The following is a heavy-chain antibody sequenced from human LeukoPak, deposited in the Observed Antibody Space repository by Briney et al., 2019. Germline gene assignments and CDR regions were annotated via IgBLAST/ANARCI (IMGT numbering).Heavy chain of an antibody. CDR3: ARHRTYYYDSSKPTGYYYYMDV. D-gene: IGHD3-22*01. CDR2: IYPGDSDT. CDR1: GYSFTSYW. Sequence: GESLKISCKGSGYSFTSYWIGWVRQMPGKGLEWMGIIYPGDSDTRYSPSFQGQVTISADKSISTAYLQWSSLKASDTAMYYCARHRTYYYDSSKPTGYYYYMDVWGKGTTVTISS. J-gene: IGHJ6*03. V-gene: IGHV5-51*01.